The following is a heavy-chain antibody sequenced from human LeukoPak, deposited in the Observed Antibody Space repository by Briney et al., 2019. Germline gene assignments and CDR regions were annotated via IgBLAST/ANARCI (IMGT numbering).Heavy chain of an antibody. D-gene: IGHD4/OR15-4a*01. CDR3: ARYSMELDYYYYYYMDV. CDR1: GGSISGYY. CDR2: IYYSGST. Sequence: PSETLSLTCTVSGGSISGYYWSWIRQPPGKGLEWIGYIYYSGSTNYNPSLKSRVTISVDTSKNQFSLKLSSVTAADTAVYYCARYSMELDYYYYYYMDVWGKGTTVTVSS. J-gene: IGHJ6*03. V-gene: IGHV4-59*01.